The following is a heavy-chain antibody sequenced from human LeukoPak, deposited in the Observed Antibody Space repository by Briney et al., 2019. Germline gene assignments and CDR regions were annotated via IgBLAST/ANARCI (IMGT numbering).Heavy chain of an antibody. CDR1: GFTFSNAW. J-gene: IGHJ5*02. D-gene: IGHD6-13*01. V-gene: IGHV3-15*01. Sequence: GGSLRLSCAASGFTFSNAWMSWVRQAPGKGLEWVGRIKSKTDGGTTDYADSVKGRFTISRDNSKNILYLQMNSLRAEDTAVYYCAKRGEGVSNTWYMNNWFDPWGQGTLVTVSS. CDR2: IKSKTDGGTT. CDR3: AKRGEGVSNTWYMNNWFDP.